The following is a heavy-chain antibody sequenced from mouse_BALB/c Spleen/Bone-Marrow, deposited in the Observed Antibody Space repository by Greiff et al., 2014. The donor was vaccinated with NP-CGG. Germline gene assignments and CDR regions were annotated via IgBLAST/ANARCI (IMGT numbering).Heavy chain of an antibody. CDR1: GYIFTSYT. CDR2: INPSIGYT. Sequence: VQLQESAAELARPGASVKLSCKASGYIFTSYTIQWIKQRPGQGLEWIGYINPSIGYTEYNQKFEDKTTLTADTSSSTTYMQLSSLTSEDSAVYYCAREGTYYAYFDYWGQGTTLTVSS. CDR3: AREGTYYAYFDY. D-gene: IGHD1-1*01. V-gene: IGHV1-4*02. J-gene: IGHJ2*01.